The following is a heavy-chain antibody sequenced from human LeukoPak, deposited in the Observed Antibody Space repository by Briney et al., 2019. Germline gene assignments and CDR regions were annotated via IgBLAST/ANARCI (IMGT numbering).Heavy chain of an antibody. CDR1: GYTFTGYY. CDR3: ARARGDTWGHTVTLDY. J-gene: IGHJ4*02. CDR2: INPNSGGT. V-gene: IGHV1-2*02. Sequence: ASVKVSCKASGYTFTGYYMHWVRQAPGQGLEWMGCINPNSGGTNYAQKFQGRVTMTRDTSISTAYMELSRLRADDTAVYYCARARGDTWGHTVTLDYWGQGTLVTVSS. D-gene: IGHD4-11*01.